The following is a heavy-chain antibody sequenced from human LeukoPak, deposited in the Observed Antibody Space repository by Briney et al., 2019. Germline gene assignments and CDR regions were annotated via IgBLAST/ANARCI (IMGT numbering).Heavy chain of an antibody. J-gene: IGHJ5*02. CDR3: ARENGRGWFDP. CDR1: GYTFTSYG. V-gene: IGHV1-69*13. Sequence: GASVKVSCKASGYTFTSYGINWVRQAPGQGLEWMGGIIPIFGTANYAQKFQGRVTITADESTSTAYMELSSLRSEDTAVYYCARENGRGWFDPWGQGTLVTVSS. D-gene: IGHD2-8*01. CDR2: IIPIFGTA.